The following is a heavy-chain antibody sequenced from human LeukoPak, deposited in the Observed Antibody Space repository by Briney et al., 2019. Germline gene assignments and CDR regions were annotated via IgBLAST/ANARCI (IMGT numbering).Heavy chain of an antibody. CDR3: AREDTLTGFDY. V-gene: IGHV3-53*01. CDR2: IYSGGST. CDR1: GFTVSSNY. J-gene: IGHJ4*02. Sequence: GGSLRLSCAAYGFTVSSNYLSRVRQAPGKGLEWVSVIYSGGSTYYADSVKGRFTISRDNSKNTLYLQMNSLRAEDTAVYYCAREDTLTGFDYWGQGTLVTVSS. D-gene: IGHD3-9*01.